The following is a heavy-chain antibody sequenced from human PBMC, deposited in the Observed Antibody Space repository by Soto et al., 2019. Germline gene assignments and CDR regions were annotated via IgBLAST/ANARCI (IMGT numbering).Heavy chain of an antibody. J-gene: IGHJ6*02. D-gene: IGHD1-26*01. CDR1: GFSLSNGFSLSNARMG. V-gene: IGHV2-26*01. CDR3: ARMPKWELLEGALYYYYGMDV. CDR2: IFSNDEK. Sequence: QVTLKESGPVLVKPTETLTLTCTVSGFSLSNGFSLSNARMGVSWIRQPPGKALEWLAHIFSNDEKSYSTSLKSRLTISKDTSKSQVVLTMTNMDPVDTATYYCARMPKWELLEGALYYYYGMDVWGQGTTVTVSS.